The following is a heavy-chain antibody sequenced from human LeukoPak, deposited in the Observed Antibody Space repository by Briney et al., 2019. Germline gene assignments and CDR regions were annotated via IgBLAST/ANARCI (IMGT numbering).Heavy chain of an antibody. CDR2: INPNSGGT. J-gene: IGHJ5*02. Sequence: GASVKVSCKASGYTFTGYYMHWVRQAPGQGLEWMGRINPNSGGTNYAQKFQGRVTMTRDTSISTAYMELSRLRSDDTAVYYCARSIVVVIDWFDTWGQGTLVTVSS. CDR3: ARSIVVVIDWFDT. D-gene: IGHD2-21*01. V-gene: IGHV1-2*06. CDR1: GYTFTGYY.